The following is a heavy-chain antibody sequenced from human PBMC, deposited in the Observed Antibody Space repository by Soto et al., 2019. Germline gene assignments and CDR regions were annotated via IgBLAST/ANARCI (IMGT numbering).Heavy chain of an antibody. CDR1: GFTFSSYS. CDR3: ARDLSPLEQWLGYYFDY. D-gene: IGHD6-19*01. J-gene: IGHJ4*02. Sequence: RGGSLRLSCAASGFTFSSYSMNWVRQAPGKGLEWVSSISSSSSYIYYADSVKGRFTISRDNAKNSLYLQMNSLRAEDTAVYYCARDLSPLEQWLGYYFDYWGQGTLLTVSS. V-gene: IGHV3-21*01. CDR2: ISSSSSYI.